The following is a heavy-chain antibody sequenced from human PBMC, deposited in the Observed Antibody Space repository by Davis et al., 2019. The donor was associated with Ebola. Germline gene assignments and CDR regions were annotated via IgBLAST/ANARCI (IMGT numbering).Heavy chain of an antibody. CDR2: ISSSSSYI. CDR3: ARELIAARRWGTYYYYGMDV. CDR1: GFTFSSYW. V-gene: IGHV3-21*04. J-gene: IGHJ6*02. D-gene: IGHD6-6*01. Sequence: GSLKISCAASGFTFSSYWMNWVRQAPGKGLEWVSSISSSSSYIYYADSVKGRFTISRDNAKNSLYLQMNSLRAEDTAVYYCARELIAARRWGTYYYYGMDVWGQGTTVTVSS.